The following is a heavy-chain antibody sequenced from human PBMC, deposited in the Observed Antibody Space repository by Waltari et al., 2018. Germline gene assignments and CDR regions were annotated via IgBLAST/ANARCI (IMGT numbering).Heavy chain of an antibody. Sequence: EVQLVESGGGLVQPGGSLRLSCAASGFTFSNYWMDWVRQAPGKGLEWVANIKQDGSERHYVDSVKGRFTISRDNAQNLLYLQMNSLRAGDTAVYYCSVSLNYWGQGTLVTVSS. V-gene: IGHV3-7*01. J-gene: IGHJ4*02. CDR3: SVSLNY. CDR2: IKQDGSER. CDR1: GFTFSNYW.